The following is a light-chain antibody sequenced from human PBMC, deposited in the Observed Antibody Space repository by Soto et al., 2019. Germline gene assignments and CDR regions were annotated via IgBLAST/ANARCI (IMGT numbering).Light chain of an antibody. CDR2: DAS. Sequence: IQITQSPSTLSASVVDRVTITCRASQSISSWLAWYQQKPGKAPKLLIYDASSLESGVPSRFSGSGSGTEFALTISSLQPDDFATYYCQQYNSYVITLGQGTRLEIK. V-gene: IGKV1-5*01. CDR3: QQYNSYVIT. CDR1: QSISSW. J-gene: IGKJ5*01.